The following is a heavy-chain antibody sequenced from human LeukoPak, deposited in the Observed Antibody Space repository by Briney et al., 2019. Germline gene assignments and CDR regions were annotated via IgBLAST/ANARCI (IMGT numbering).Heavy chain of an antibody. V-gene: IGHV1-2*02. D-gene: IGHD3-3*01. CDR2: INPNSGGT. CDR3: ARVEGTYYDFWSGYYSVEYFQH. CDR1: GYTFTGYY. J-gene: IGHJ1*01. Sequence: ASVTVSCKASGYTFTGYYMHWVRQAPGQGLEWMGWINPNSGGTNYAQKFQGRVTMTRDTSISTAYMELSRLRSDDTAVYYCARVEGTYYDFWSGYYSVEYFQHWGQGTLVTVSS.